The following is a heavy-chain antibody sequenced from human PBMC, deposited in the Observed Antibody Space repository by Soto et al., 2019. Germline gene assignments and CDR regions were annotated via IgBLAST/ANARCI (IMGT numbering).Heavy chain of an antibody. J-gene: IGHJ3*02. CDR1: GGSFSGYY. V-gene: IGHV4-34*01. CDR2: INHSGST. CDR3: ARSKTWLRFGKAFDI. Sequence: SLTCAVYGGSFSGYYWSWIRQPPGKGLEWIGEINHSGSTNYNPSLKSRVTISVDTSKNQFSLKLSSVTAADTAVYYCARSKTWLRFGKAFDIWGQGTMVTVSS. D-gene: IGHD5-12*01.